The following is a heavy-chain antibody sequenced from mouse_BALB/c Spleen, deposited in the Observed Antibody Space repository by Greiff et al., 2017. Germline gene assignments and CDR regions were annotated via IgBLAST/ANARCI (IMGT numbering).Heavy chain of an antibody. J-gene: IGHJ3*01. V-gene: IGHV2-9*02. D-gene: IGHD2-4*01. CDR1: GFSLTSYG. CDR3: ASHDYDWFAY. CDR2: IWAGGST. Sequence: VKLVESGPGLVAPSQSLSITCTVSGFSLTSYGVHWVRQPPGKGLEWLGVIWAGGSTNYNSALMSRLSISKDNSKSQVFLKMNSLQTDDTAMYYCASHDYDWFAYWGQGTLVTVSA.